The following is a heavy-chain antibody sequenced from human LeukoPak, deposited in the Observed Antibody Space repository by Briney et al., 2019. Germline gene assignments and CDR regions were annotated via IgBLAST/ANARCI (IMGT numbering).Heavy chain of an antibody. Sequence: SETLSLTCTVSGGSISSSSYYWGWIRQPPGKGLEWIGSIYYSGSTYYNPSLKSRVTISVDTSKNQFSLKLSSVTAADTAVYYCYGSGRRGFGYWGQGTLVTVSS. V-gene: IGHV4-39*07. CDR1: GGSISSSSYY. CDR2: IYYSGST. D-gene: IGHD3-10*01. CDR3: YGSGRRGFGY. J-gene: IGHJ4*02.